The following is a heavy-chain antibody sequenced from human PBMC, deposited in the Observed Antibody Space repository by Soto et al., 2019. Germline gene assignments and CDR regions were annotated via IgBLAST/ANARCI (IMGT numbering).Heavy chain of an antibody. CDR2: IDPSDSRT. Sequence: GESLKISCEASGYMFPIYHISWVRQMPGKGLEWVGKIDPSDSRTMYRPSSRARITISVDKSINTAYLEWGRLKASDTAMYYCARHDSNGDVDFWGQGTPVTV. J-gene: IGHJ4*02. D-gene: IGHD2-8*01. CDR1: GYMFPIYH. CDR3: ARHDSNGDVDF. V-gene: IGHV5-10-1*01.